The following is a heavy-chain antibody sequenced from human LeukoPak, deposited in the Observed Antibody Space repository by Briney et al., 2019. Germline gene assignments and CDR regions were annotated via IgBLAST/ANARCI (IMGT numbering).Heavy chain of an antibody. CDR1: GGSFSGYY. J-gene: IGHJ4*02. CDR2: INHSGST. V-gene: IGHV4-34*01. CDR3: ARGRDYYDTSGYPN. D-gene: IGHD3-22*01. Sequence: SETLSLTCAVYGGSFSGYYWGWIRQPPGKELEWIGEINHSGSTNYNPSLKSRVTISVDTPKNQFSLKLSSVTAAHTAVYYCARGRDYYDTSGYPNWGQGAQVTVSS.